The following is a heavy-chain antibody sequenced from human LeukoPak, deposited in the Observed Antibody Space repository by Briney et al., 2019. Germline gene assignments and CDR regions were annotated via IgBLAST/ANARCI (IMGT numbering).Heavy chain of an antibody. CDR2: IWNDGSNK. D-gene: IGHD6-13*01. Sequence: GGSLRLSCAASGFTFSSYGMHWVRLAPGKGLEWVAVIWNDGSNKYYADSVKGRFTISRDNSKNTLYLQMNSLRAEDTAVYYCASALVSSSWTDYYYGMDVWGKGTTVTVSS. CDR3: ASALVSSSWTDYYYGMDV. J-gene: IGHJ6*04. V-gene: IGHV3-33*01. CDR1: GFTFSSYG.